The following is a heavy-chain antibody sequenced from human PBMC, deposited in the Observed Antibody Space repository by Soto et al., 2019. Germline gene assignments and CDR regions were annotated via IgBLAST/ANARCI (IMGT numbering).Heavy chain of an antibody. CDR3: ARDLRDCSSTSCTDAFDI. J-gene: IGHJ3*02. V-gene: IGHV4-31*03. CDR1: GGSISSGGYY. D-gene: IGHD2-2*01. Sequence: QVQLQESGPGLVKPSQTLSLTCTVSGGSISSGGYYWSWIRQHPGKGLEWIGDIYYSRSTYYNPSLKGRVTIAVDTSKNQFSLKLSSVTAADTAVYYCARDLRDCSSTSCTDAFDIWGQGTMVTVSS. CDR2: IYYSRST.